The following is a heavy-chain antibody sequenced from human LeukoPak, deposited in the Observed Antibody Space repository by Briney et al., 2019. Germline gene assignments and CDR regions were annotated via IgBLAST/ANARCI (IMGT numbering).Heavy chain of an antibody. Sequence: GGSLRLSCAASGFTFDDYAMHWVRQAPGKGLEWVSGISWNCGSIGYADSVKGRFTISRDNAKNSLYLQMNSLRAEDTALYYCAKDSSTRSRRYYYYYGMDVWGQGTTVTVSS. D-gene: IGHD5/OR15-5a*01. CDR3: AKDSSTRSRRYYYYYGMDV. V-gene: IGHV3-9*01. CDR2: ISWNCGSI. CDR1: GFTFDDYA. J-gene: IGHJ6*02.